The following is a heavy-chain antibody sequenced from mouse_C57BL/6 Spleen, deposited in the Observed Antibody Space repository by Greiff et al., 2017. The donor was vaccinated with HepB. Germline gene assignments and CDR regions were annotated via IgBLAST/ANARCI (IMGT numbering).Heavy chain of an antibody. CDR3: ARGYYGSSYWYFDV. V-gene: IGHV1-64*01. D-gene: IGHD1-1*01. CDR1: GYTFTSYW. J-gene: IGHJ1*03. CDR2: IHPNSGST. Sequence: VQLQQPGAELVKPGASVKVSCKASGYTFTSYWMHWVKQRPGQGLEWIGMIHPNSGSTNYNEKFKSKATLTVDKSSSTAYMQLSSLTSEDSAVYYCARGYYGSSYWYFDVWGTGTTVTVSS.